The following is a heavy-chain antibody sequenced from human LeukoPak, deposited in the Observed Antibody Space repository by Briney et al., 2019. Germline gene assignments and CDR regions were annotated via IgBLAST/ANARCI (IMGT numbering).Heavy chain of an antibody. Sequence: ASVKVSCKASGYTFTSYDINWVRQATGQGLEWMGWMNPNSGNTGYAQKFQGRVTMTRNTSISTAYMELSSLRSEDTAVYYCASLDWGSGWYEFVDYWGQGTLVTVSS. CDR3: ASLDWGSGWYEFVDY. D-gene: IGHD6-19*01. CDR2: MNPNSGNT. V-gene: IGHV1-8*01. CDR1: GYTFTSYD. J-gene: IGHJ4*02.